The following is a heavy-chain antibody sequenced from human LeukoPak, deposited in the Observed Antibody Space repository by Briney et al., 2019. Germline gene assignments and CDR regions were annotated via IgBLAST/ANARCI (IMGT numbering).Heavy chain of an antibody. D-gene: IGHD6-19*01. CDR1: GFRFSDHY. J-gene: IGHJ4*02. CDR3: ARGSGRSGSDY. CDR2: ISGSSNDI. Sequence: GGSLRLSCAASGFRFSDHYMTWVRQAPGKGLEWLSYISGSSNDIDYAGSVKGRFTISRDNAKNSLYLQMNILRAEDTAVYYCARGSGRSGSDYWGQGTLVTVSS. V-gene: IGHV3-11*01.